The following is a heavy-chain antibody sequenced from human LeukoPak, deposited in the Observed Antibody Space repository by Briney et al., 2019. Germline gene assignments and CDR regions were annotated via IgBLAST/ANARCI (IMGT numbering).Heavy chain of an antibody. D-gene: IGHD4-17*01. Sequence: GGSLRLSCAASGFTFDDYAMHWVRQAPGKGLEWVSGISWNSGSIGYADSVKGRFTISRDNAKNSLYLQMNSLRAEDTAVYYCARESMTTVFDPWGQGTLVTVSS. V-gene: IGHV3-9*01. CDR2: ISWNSGSI. J-gene: IGHJ5*02. CDR3: ARESMTTVFDP. CDR1: GFTFDDYA.